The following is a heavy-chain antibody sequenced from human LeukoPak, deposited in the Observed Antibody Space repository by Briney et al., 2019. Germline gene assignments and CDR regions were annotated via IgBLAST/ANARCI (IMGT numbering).Heavy chain of an antibody. CDR2: INPSDGDT. CDR1: GYTFTSYN. V-gene: IGHV1-46*01. Sequence: GASVKVSCKASGYTFTSYNMQWVRQAPGQGLEWMGIINPSDGDTGYAQKFQGGVTMTRDTSTSTVYMELSSLRSEDTAVYYCAREKIHVFDIWGQGTMVTVSS. J-gene: IGHJ3*02. CDR3: AREKIHVFDI.